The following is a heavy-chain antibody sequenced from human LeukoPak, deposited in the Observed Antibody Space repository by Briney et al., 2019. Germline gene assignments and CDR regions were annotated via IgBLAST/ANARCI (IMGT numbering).Heavy chain of an antibody. Sequence: HPGGSLRLSCIDSGFTFRSYWMSWVRQAPGKGLEWVSAISGSGGSTYYADSVKGRFTISRDNSKNTLYLQMNSLRAEDTAVYYCAKDTGLAFDYWGQGTLVTVSS. CDR2: ISGSGGST. CDR1: GFTFRSYW. V-gene: IGHV3-23*01. J-gene: IGHJ4*02. D-gene: IGHD3/OR15-3a*01. CDR3: AKDTGLAFDY.